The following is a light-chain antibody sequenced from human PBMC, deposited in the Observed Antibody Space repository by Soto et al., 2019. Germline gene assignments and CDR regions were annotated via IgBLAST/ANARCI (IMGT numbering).Light chain of an antibody. CDR2: GAS. Sequence: LTQSPGTLSLSPGDRATLSCRVSKSVTDASVAWYQQKPGQSPRLLIYGASNRATGIPDRFSGSGSGTDFTLTINRLEPEDFAMYYCQDFDSPQWTFGQGTKIE. CDR1: KSVTDAS. V-gene: IGKV3-20*01. CDR3: QDFDSPQWT. J-gene: IGKJ1*01.